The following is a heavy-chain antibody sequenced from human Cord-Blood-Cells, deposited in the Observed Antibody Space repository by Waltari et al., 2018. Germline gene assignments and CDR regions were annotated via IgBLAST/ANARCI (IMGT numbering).Heavy chain of an antibody. CDR1: GGSISSSSYY. J-gene: IGHJ4*02. CDR2: SYYSGST. Sequence: QLQLQESGPGLVKPSETLSLTCTVSGGSISSSSYYWGWIRQPPGKGLEWIGSSYYSGSTYYNPSLKIRVTISVDTSKNQFSLKLSSVTAADTAVYYCARWVRVFGVVDYWGQGTLVTVSS. V-gene: IGHV4-39*01. CDR3: ARWVRVFGVVDY. D-gene: IGHD3-3*01.